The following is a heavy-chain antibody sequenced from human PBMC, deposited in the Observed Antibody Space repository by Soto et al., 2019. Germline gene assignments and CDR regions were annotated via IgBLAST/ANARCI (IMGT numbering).Heavy chain of an antibody. D-gene: IGHD5-12*01. J-gene: IGHJ5*02. CDR1: GFTFSSYW. V-gene: IGHV3-74*01. Sequence: EVQLVESGGGLVQPGGSLRLSCAASGFTFSSYWMHWVRQAPGKGLVWVSRINSDGSSTSYADSVKGRFTIYRDNAKNTLYLQMNSLRAEDTAVYYCARDHCLSGYDCNWFDPWGQGTLVTVSS. CDR3: ARDHCLSGYDCNWFDP. CDR2: INSDGSST.